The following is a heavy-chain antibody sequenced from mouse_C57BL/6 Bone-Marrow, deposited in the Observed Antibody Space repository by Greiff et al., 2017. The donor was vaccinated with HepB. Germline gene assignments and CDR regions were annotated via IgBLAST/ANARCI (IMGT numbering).Heavy chain of an antibody. Sequence: EVQVVESGGGLVKPGGSLKLSCAASGFTFSSYTMSWVRQTPEKRLEWVATISGGGGNTYYPDSVTGRFTISRDNAKNTLYLQMSSLRSEDTASYYCARHITTVVADWYFDVWGTGTTVTVSS. CDR2: ISGGGGNT. D-gene: IGHD1-1*01. V-gene: IGHV5-9*01. CDR3: ARHITTVVADWYFDV. J-gene: IGHJ1*03. CDR1: GFTFSSYT.